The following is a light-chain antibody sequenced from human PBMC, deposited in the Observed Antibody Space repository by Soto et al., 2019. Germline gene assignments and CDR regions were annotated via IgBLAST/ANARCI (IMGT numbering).Light chain of an antibody. CDR3: QQRQYWPPIT. CDR2: DAT. V-gene: IGKV3-11*01. J-gene: IGKJ5*01. Sequence: VLTQSPATLSLSPGERATLSCRASLNVNSYLAWYQQKPGQAPRLLIYDATNRAAGIPARFSGSGSGTDFTLTISSLEPEDFAIYYCQQRQYWPPITFGQGTRLEIK. CDR1: LNVNSY.